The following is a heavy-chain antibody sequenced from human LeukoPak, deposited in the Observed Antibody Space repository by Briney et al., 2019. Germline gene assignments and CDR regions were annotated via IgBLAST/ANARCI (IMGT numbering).Heavy chain of an antibody. V-gene: IGHV3-74*01. CDR3: VSFYETY. D-gene: IGHD2/OR15-2a*01. CDR1: GNYW. J-gene: IGHJ4*02. Sequence: GGSLRLSCAASGNYWMHWVRQAPGKGLVWVSHINSDGSWTSYADSVKGRFTISKDNAKNTVYLQMNSLRAEDTAVYYCVSFYETYWGRGTLVTASS. CDR2: INSDGSWT.